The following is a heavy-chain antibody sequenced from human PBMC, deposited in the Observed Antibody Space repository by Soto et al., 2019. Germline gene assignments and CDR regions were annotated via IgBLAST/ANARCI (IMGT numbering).Heavy chain of an antibody. D-gene: IGHD5-18*01. CDR3: AKVRGYGLLRPFDY. J-gene: IGHJ4*02. Sequence: PGGSSRLSCAASGFTFSSYAMSWVRQAPGKGLEWVSAISGSGGSTYYADSVKGRFTISRDNSKNTLYLQMNSLRAEDTAVYYCAKVRGYGLLRPFDYWGQGTLVTVSS. CDR1: GFTFSSYA. V-gene: IGHV3-23*01. CDR2: ISGSGGST.